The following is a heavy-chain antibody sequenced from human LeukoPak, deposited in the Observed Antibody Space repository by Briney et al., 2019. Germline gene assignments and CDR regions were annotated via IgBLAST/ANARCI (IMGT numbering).Heavy chain of an antibody. CDR3: AREYYGRGPDP. V-gene: IGHV1-2*02. CDR1: GYTFTGYY. D-gene: IGHD2-21*01. J-gene: IGHJ5*02. Sequence: ASVKVSCKASGYTFTGYYMHWVRQAPGQGLEWMGWINPNSGGTNFAQKFQGRVTMTRDTSISTAYMELSRLRSDDTAVYYCAREYYGRGPDPWGQGTLVHGSS. CDR2: INPNSGGT.